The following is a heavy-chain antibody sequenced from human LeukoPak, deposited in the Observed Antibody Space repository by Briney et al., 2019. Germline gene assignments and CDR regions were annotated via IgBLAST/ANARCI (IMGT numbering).Heavy chain of an antibody. CDR2: INHSGST. V-gene: IGHV4-34*01. D-gene: IGHD1-1*01. Sequence: PSETLSLTCAVYGGSFSGYYWSWIRQPPGKGLEWIGEINHSGSTNYNPSLKSRVTISVDKSKNQFSLKLSSVTAADTAVYYCASTRTTGTSFHNSGLYAFDIWGQGTMVTVSS. J-gene: IGHJ3*02. CDR3: ASTRTTGTSFHNSGLYAFDI. CDR1: GGSFSGYY.